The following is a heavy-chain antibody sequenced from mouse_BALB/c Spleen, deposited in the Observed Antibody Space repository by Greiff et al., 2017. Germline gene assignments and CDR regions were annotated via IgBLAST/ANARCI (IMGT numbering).Heavy chain of an antibody. V-gene: IGHV3-6*02. CDR3: ARVRITTEVGDY. CDR2: ISYDGSN. D-gene: IGHD1-1*01. CDR1: GYSITSGYY. J-gene: IGHJ2*01. Sequence: EVQLQQSGPGLVKPSQSLSLTCSVTGYSITSGYYWNWIRQFPGNKLEWMGYISYDGSNNYNPSLKNRISITRDTSKNQFFLKLNSVTTEDTATYCCARVRITTEVGDYWGQGTTLTVSS.